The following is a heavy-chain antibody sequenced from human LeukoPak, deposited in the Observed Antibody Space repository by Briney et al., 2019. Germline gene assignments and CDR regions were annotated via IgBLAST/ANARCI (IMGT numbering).Heavy chain of an antibody. CDR1: GFTFSSYA. D-gene: IGHD6-19*01. J-gene: IGHJ4*02. CDR2: ISDDGSNK. V-gene: IGHV3-30*04. CDR3: ARDSSGWTGPSYFDY. Sequence: GGSLRLSCAASGFTFSSYAMHWVRQAPGKGLEWVAVISDDGSNKYYADSVKGRFTISRDNSKNTLYLQMNSLRAEDTAVYYCARDSSGWTGPSYFDYWGQGTLVTVSS.